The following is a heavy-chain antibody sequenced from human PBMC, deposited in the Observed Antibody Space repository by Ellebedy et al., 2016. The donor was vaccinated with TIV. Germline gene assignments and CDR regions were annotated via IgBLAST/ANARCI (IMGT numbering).Heavy chain of an antibody. CDR2: IYTDDST. CDR1: GFTFGDYA. J-gene: IGHJ2*01. D-gene: IGHD3-10*02. V-gene: IGHV3-66*01. CDR3: ARASFYDVDLSGWYFDL. Sequence: GGSLRLSCTTSGFTFGDYAMTWIRQGPGKGPEWVSGIYTDDSTDYADSVKGRFTISRDNSKNTLYLQMNSLRTEDTSVYYCARASFYDVDLSGWYFDLWGRGTLITVS.